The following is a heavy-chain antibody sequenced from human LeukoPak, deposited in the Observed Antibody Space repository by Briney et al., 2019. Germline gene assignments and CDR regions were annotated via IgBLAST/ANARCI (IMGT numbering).Heavy chain of an antibody. CDR2: IYYSGST. D-gene: IGHD2/OR15-2a*01. CDR1: GGSISSYY. CDR3: ARGENRAEFDY. Sequence: SETLSLTCTVSGGSISSYYWSWIRQPPGKGLEWIGYIYYSGSTNYNPSLKSRVTISVATSKNQFSLKLSSVTAADTAVYYCARGENRAEFDYWGQGTLVTVSS. J-gene: IGHJ4*02. V-gene: IGHV4-59*01.